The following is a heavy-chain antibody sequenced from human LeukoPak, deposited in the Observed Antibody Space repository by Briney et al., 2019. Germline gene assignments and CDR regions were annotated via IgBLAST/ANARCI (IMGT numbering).Heavy chain of an antibody. CDR2: ISSNGDNT. Sequence: PGGSLRLSCAASGLTFSSYSMHWVRQAPGKGLEYVSAISSNGDNTYYANSVKGRFTISRDNSKNTLFLQMASLRGEDTALYYCARAPREGFSGSYHDYWGQGTLVTVSS. D-gene: IGHD1-26*01. V-gene: IGHV3-64*01. CDR1: GLTFSSYS. CDR3: ARAPREGFSGSYHDY. J-gene: IGHJ4*02.